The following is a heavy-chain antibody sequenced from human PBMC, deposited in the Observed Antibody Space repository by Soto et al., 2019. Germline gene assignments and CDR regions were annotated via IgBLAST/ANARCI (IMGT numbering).Heavy chain of an antibody. D-gene: IGHD2-15*01. Sequence: ASVKVSCKASGYTFTSYGISWVRQAPGQGLEWMGWISAYNGNTNYAQKLQGRVTMTTDTSTSTAYMELRSLRSDDTAVYYCARDLVVVVAANVSHAFDIWGQGTMVTVSS. V-gene: IGHV1-18*01. CDR3: ARDLVVVVAANVSHAFDI. CDR1: GYTFTSYG. J-gene: IGHJ3*02. CDR2: ISAYNGNT.